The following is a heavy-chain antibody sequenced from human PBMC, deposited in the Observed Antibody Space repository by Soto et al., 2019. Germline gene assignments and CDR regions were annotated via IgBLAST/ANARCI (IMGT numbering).Heavy chain of an antibody. D-gene: IGHD6-6*01. CDR2: IVPMFGIP. V-gene: IGHV1-69*02. Sequence: QVQLVQSGAEVKKPGSSVKVSCKASGGTFSSYAINWVRQAPGQGLEWMGRIVPMFGIPNFAPKFQGRVTMTADRSTTTAYMELSSLRXEDTAVYYCASGPYTSSSGGYYYYYMDVWGKGTTVTVSS. CDR3: ASGPYTSSSGGYYYYYMDV. J-gene: IGHJ6*03. CDR1: GGTFSSYA.